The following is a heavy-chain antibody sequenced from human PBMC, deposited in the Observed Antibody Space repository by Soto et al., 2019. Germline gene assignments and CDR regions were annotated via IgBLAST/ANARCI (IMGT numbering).Heavy chain of an antibody. Sequence: PSETLSLTCTVSGGSISSGDYYWSWIRQPPGKGLEWIGYIYYSGSTYYNPSLKSRVTISVDTSKNQFSLKLSSVTAADTAVYYCARTPQDDYDRNWFDPWGQGTLVTGSS. D-gene: IGHD4-17*01. CDR2: IYYSGST. CDR1: GGSISSGDYY. CDR3: ARTPQDDYDRNWFDP. J-gene: IGHJ5*02. V-gene: IGHV4-30-4*01.